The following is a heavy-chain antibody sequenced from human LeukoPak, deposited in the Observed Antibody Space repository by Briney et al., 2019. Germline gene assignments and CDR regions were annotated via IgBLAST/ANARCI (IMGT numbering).Heavy chain of an antibody. Sequence: GGSLRLSCAASGFTFSAYTMSWVRQAPGKGLEWVSSISASGGGTYYAASVKGRFTISRDNSKNTLYLQMNSLRAEDTAVYYCARGVGYYDSSGYYENYFDYWGQGTLVTVSS. CDR2: ISASGGGT. D-gene: IGHD3-22*01. CDR3: ARGVGYYDSSGYYENYFDY. V-gene: IGHV3-23*01. CDR1: GFTFSAYT. J-gene: IGHJ4*02.